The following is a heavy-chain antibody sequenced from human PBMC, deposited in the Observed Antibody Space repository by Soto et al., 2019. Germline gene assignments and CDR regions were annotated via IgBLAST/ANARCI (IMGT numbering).Heavy chain of an antibody. J-gene: IGHJ4*02. CDR3: ARGSYYYDSSGYYHY. Sequence: PSETLSLTCTVSGGSINTYNLFWAWVRQPPGKGLEWIASIHYGGNTYYSPSLTTRVTISIDTSKNRFSLKLRSVTAADTAVYYCARGSYYYDSSGYYHYWGQGTLVTVSS. D-gene: IGHD3-22*01. V-gene: IGHV4-39*01. CDR2: IHYGGNT. CDR1: GGSINTYNLF.